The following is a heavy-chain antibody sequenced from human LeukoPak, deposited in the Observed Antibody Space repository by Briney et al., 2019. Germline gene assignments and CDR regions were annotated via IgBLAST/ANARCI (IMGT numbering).Heavy chain of an antibody. CDR1: GGSISSYY. V-gene: IGHV4-59*08. CDR3: AAVAGIGEFDY. J-gene: IGHJ4*02. Sequence: SETLSLTCTVSGGSISSYYWSWIRQPPGKGLEWIGYIYYSGSTNYNPSLKSRVTISVDTSKNQFSLKLSSVTAADTAVYYCAAVAGIGEFDYWGQGTLVTVSS. D-gene: IGHD6-19*01. CDR2: IYYSGST.